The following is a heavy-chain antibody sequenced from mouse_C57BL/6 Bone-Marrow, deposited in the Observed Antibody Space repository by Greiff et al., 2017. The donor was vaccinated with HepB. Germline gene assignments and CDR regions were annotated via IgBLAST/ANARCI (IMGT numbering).Heavy chain of an antibody. CDR2: IYPGSGST. J-gene: IGHJ3*01. CDR3: AIRWSNYVWFAY. V-gene: IGHV1-55*01. D-gene: IGHD2-5*01. CDR1: GYTFTSYW. Sequence: QVHVKQPGAELVKPGASVKMSCKASGYTFTSYWITWVKQRPGQGLEWIGDIYPGSGSTNYNEKFKSKATLTVDTSSSTAYMQLSSLTSEDSAVYYCAIRWSNYVWFAYWGQGTLVTVSA.